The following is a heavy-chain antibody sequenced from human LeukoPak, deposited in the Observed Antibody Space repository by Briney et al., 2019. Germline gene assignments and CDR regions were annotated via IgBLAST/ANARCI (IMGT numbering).Heavy chain of an antibody. J-gene: IGHJ6*02. Sequence: GGSLRLSCAASGITFSSYAMSWVRQAPGRGLEWVSAISGSGGNTYYADSVKGRFTISRDNSKNTLYLQMNSLRAEDTALYYCAKDLQSGRYYGMEVWGQGTTVTVSS. CDR1: GITFSSYA. D-gene: IGHD1-26*01. CDR3: AKDLQSGRYYGMEV. V-gene: IGHV3-23*01. CDR2: ISGSGGNT.